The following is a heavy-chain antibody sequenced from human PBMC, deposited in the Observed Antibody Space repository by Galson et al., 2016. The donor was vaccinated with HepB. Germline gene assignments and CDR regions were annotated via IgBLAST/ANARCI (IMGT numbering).Heavy chain of an antibody. CDR1: GFSFSGSW. CDR2: INDHGGTK. Sequence: SLRLSCAASGFSFSGSWMSWVRQAPGTGLECVANINDHGGTKYSVDSVKGRFTITRDNAKSSLYLQMNSLRDDDTAVYYCVRDGGWYAWFDPWGQGTLVTVSS. V-gene: IGHV3-7*03. J-gene: IGHJ5*02. D-gene: IGHD6-19*01. CDR3: VRDGGWYAWFDP.